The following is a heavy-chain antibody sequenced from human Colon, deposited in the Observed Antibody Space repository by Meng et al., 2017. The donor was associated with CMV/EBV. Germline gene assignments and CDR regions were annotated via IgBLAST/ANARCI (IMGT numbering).Heavy chain of an antibody. CDR2: TIPMLGIR. V-gene: IGHV1-69*10. Sequence: SVKVSCKASGGTFSSYSINWVRQAPGQGLEWMGGTIPMLGIRNHAQKFQGRLTVTADKSTITAYIELSSLRSEDTAIYYCVRGLGCITGTTRICWFDTWGEGTLVTVSS. D-gene: IGHD1-7*01. CDR1: GGTFSSYS. J-gene: IGHJ5*02. CDR3: VRGLGCITGTTRICWFDT.